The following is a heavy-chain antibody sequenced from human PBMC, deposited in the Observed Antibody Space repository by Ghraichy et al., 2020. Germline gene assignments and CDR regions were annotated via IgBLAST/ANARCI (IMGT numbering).Heavy chain of an antibody. V-gene: IGHV3-53*01. CDR2: IYSGGDT. Sequence: GGSLRLSCAASGFTVSSNYMSWVRQAPGKGLEWVSLIYSGGDTDYADSVRGRFTISRDSSQNTLYLQMNNLRAEDTAVYYCSTHYPRYWGQGTLVTVSS. CDR1: GFTVSSNY. D-gene: IGHD1-26*01. J-gene: IGHJ4*02. CDR3: STHYPRY.